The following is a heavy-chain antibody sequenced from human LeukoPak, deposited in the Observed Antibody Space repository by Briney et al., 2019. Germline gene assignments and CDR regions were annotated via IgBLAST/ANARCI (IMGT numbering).Heavy chain of an antibody. J-gene: IGHJ3*02. Sequence: PGGSLRLSCAASGFSFSSYEINWFRQAPGKGLEWVSYIGSSGSTVYYADSVKGRFTISRDNAKKSLYLQMNSLRVEDTAVYYCARESRAADGSGNDYKPRAFDIWGQGTMVTVSS. CDR1: GFSFSSYE. D-gene: IGHD3-10*01. V-gene: IGHV3-48*03. CDR3: ARESRAADGSGNDYKPRAFDI. CDR2: IGSSGSTV.